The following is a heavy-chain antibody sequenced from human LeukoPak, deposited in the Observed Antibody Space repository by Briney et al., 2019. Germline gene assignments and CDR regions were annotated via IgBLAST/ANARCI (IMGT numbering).Heavy chain of an antibody. V-gene: IGHV3-48*01. Sequence: GGSLRLSCAASGFTFSSYSMNWVRQAPGKGLEWISYISSSGGTMYYADSVKGRFTISRDTAKNSVFLQMNSLRADDTAVYYCARDLGYNFCGFDYWGQGTLVTVSS. D-gene: IGHD5-24*01. CDR1: GFTFSSYS. CDR2: ISSSGGTM. CDR3: ARDLGYNFCGFDY. J-gene: IGHJ4*02.